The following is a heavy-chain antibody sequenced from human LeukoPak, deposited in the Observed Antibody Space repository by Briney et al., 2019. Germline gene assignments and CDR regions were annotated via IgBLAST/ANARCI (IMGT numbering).Heavy chain of an antibody. CDR2: VYSSGNT. J-gene: IGHJ5*02. Sequence: SETLSLTCTVSGGSMSLYYRSWIRQSPGKGLEWIGYVYSSGNTNYNPSLNSRVSISVDTSKKQFSLNLSAVTPADTAVYYCVREVWGDAGVWLDPWGQGTLVIVSS. CDR1: GGSMSLYY. CDR3: VREVWGDAGVWLDP. V-gene: IGHV4-59*01. D-gene: IGHD3-16*01.